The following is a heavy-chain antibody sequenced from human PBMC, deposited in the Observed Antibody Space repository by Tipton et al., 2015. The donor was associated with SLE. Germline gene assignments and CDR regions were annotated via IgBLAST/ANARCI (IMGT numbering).Heavy chain of an antibody. J-gene: IGHJ4*02. CDR1: GYTFTSYG. CDR2: IDPSAAGT. CDR3: ARSLGHCRGGGCI. D-gene: IGHD2-15*01. V-gene: IGHV1-46*01. Sequence: QSGAEVKKPGASVKVSCKASGYTFTSYGISWVRQAPGQGLEWMGVIDPSAAGTTYAQKFQGRVTVTRDTSTSTVYMELSSLTSEDTALYYCARSLGHCRGGGCIWGQGTLATVSS.